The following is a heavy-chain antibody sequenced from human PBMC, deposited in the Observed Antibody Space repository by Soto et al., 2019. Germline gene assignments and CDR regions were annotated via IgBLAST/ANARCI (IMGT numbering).Heavy chain of an antibody. J-gene: IGHJ6*03. D-gene: IGHD5-18*01. Sequence: PGGSLRLSCAASGFTFSSYGMHWVREAPGKGLEWVAVIWYDGSNKYYADSVKGRFTISRDNSKNTLYLQVNSLRAEDTAVYYCARDLIGYSYDPYYMDVWGKGTTVTVSS. CDR2: IWYDGSNK. V-gene: IGHV3-33*01. CDR3: ARDLIGYSYDPYYMDV. CDR1: GFTFSSYG.